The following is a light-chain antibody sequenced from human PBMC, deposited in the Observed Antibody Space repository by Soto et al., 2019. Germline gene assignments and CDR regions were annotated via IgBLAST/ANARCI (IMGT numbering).Light chain of an antibody. CDR1: QGISTW. CDR2: GAS. J-gene: IGKJ5*01. V-gene: IGKV1D-12*01. CDR3: QQANRFPIS. Sequence: DIPMTQSPSSMSASVGDRVTITCRASQGISTWLAWYQQKPGKAPKLLIYGASSLQSGVPSRFSGSVSGTEFTLTISNLQPEDFATYYCQQANRFPISFGQGTRLEIK.